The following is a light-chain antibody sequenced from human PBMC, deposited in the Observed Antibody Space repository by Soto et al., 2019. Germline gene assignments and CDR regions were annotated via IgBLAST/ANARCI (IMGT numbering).Light chain of an antibody. CDR2: DAS. J-gene: IGKJ5*01. CDR3: KQRSNWPPIT. CDR1: HSFSSN. Sequence: EIALTQSPATLFLFPGERAKLXCRASHSFSSNFCWYQQTAGQAPRRLIYDASNRATGIQARFSGSGSGRDFTLNISSLEPEDFAVYYCKQRSNWPPITFGQGTRLEIK. V-gene: IGKV3-11*02.